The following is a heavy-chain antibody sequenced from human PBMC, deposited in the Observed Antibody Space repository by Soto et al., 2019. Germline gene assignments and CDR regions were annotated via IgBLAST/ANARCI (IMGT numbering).Heavy chain of an antibody. CDR2: IDPSDSYT. V-gene: IGHV5-10-1*01. J-gene: IGHJ6*02. Sequence: GESLKISCKGSGYSFTSYWISWVRQMPGKGLEWMGRIDPSDSYTNYSPSFQGHVTISADKSISTAYLQWSSLKASDTAMYYCARVGYCSSTSCPDANYGMAVWGQGTTVTVSS. CDR3: ARVGYCSSTSCPDANYGMAV. D-gene: IGHD2-2*01. CDR1: GYSFTSYW.